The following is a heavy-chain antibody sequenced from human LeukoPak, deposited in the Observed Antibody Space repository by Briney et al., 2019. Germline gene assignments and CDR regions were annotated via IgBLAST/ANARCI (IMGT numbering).Heavy chain of an antibody. V-gene: IGHV3-11*01. J-gene: IGHJ6*02. CDR1: GFTFSDYY. D-gene: IGHD2-8*01. CDR3: ARDGDIVLMVYARREYGMDV. CDR2: ISSSGSTI. Sequence: PGGSLRLSCAASGFTFSDYYMSWIRQAPGKGLEWVSYISSSGSTIYYADSVKGQFTISRDNAKNSLYLQMNSLRAEDTAVYYCARDGDIVLMVYARREYGMDVWGQGTTVTVSS.